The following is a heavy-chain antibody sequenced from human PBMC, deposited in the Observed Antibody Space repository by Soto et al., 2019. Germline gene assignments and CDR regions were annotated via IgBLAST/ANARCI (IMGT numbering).Heavy chain of an antibody. CDR3: ARASYDSSTYYLDY. J-gene: IGHJ4*02. CDR1: GASISSGDYY. D-gene: IGHD3-22*01. V-gene: IGHV4-30-4*01. CDR2: IYYSGST. Sequence: QVQLQESGPGLVKPSQTLSLTCTVSGASISSGDYYWTWIRQPPGKGLEWIGSIYYSGSTYYNPSLKSRGTIPVDTSNNQFSLKLSSVTAADTAVYYCARASYDSSTYYLDYWGQGTLVTVSS.